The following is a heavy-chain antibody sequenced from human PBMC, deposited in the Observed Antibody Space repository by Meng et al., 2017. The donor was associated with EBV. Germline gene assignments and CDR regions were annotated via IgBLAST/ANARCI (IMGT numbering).Heavy chain of an antibody. CDR3: ARVVATIFTNWFDP. D-gene: IGHD5-12*01. CDR2: IYYSGST. V-gene: IGHV4-39*07. Sequence: QLRLQESGPGLVKPSATLSLTCTVSGGSISSSSYYWGWIRQPPGKGLEWIGSIYYSGSTYYNPSLKSRVTISVDTSKNQFSLKLSSVTAADTAVYYCARVVATIFTNWFDPWGQGTLVTVSS. J-gene: IGHJ5*02. CDR1: GGSISSSSYY.